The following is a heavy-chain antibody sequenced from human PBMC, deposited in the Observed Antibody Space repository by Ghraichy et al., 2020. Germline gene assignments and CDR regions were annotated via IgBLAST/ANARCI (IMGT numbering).Heavy chain of an antibody. CDR2: ISAYNGNT. D-gene: IGHD3-10*01. V-gene: IGHV1-18*04. J-gene: IGHJ5*02. CDR1: GYTFTSYG. CDR3: ARDLIELWFGESPTRWFDP. Sequence: ASVKVSCKASGYTFTSYGISWVRQAPGQGLEWMGWISAYNGNTNYAQKLQGRVTMTTDPSTSTAYMELRSLRSDDTAVYYCARDLIELWFGESPTRWFDPWGQGTLVTVSS.